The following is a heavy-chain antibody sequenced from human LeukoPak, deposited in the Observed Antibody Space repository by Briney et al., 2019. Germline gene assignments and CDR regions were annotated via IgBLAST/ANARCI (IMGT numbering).Heavy chain of an antibody. J-gene: IGHJ4*02. CDR1: GFTFSSYA. V-gene: IGHV3-23*01. Sequence: GGSLRLSCAASGFTFSSYAMSWVRQAPGKGLEWVSAISGSGGSTYYAVSVKGRCTISRDNSKHTLYMQMNSLRAEDTAVYYCAKAPSLAGTEVFDYWGQGTLVTVSS. D-gene: IGHD6-13*01. CDR3: AKAPSLAGTEVFDY. CDR2: ISGSGGST.